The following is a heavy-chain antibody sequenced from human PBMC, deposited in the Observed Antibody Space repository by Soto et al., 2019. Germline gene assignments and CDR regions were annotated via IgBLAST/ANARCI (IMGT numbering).Heavy chain of an antibody. J-gene: IGHJ6*02. CDR2: IKQDENGK. D-gene: IGHD1-26*01. Sequence: GGSLRLSYEASGVTFSSRWVTWVRQGPGKGLEWVANIKQDENGKDYVDSVKGRFTISRDNSKNTLYLQMNSLRAEDTAVYYCAKSIVGAIRSGMDVWGQGTTVTVSS. CDR3: AKSIVGAIRSGMDV. CDR1: GVTFSSRW. V-gene: IGHV3-7*02.